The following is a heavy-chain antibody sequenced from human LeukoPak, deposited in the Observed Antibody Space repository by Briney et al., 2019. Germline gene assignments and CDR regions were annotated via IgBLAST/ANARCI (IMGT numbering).Heavy chain of an antibody. CDR1: GYTFTSYD. CDR3: ARDSDCSSTSCEGQVGDY. J-gene: IGHJ4*02. Sequence: RWASVKVSCKASGYTFTSYDISWVRQAPGQGLEWMGWISAYNGNTNYAQKLQGRVTMTTDTSTSTAYMELRSLRSDDTAVYYCARDSDCSSTSCEGQVGDYWGQGTLVTVSS. CDR2: ISAYNGNT. D-gene: IGHD2-2*01. V-gene: IGHV1-18*01.